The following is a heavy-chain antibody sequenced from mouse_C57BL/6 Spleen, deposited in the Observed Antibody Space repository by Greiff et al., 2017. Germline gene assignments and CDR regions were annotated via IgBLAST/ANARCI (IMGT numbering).Heavy chain of an antibody. D-gene: IGHD2-4*01. Sequence: QVQLQQSGAELVKPGASVKISCTASGYAFSSSWMNWVKQRPGKGLEWIGRIYPGDGDTKYNGKFKGKATLTADKSSSTAYMQLSSLTDEDTAVYFCAHDDDFDYWGQGTTLTVSS. V-gene: IGHV1-82*01. CDR1: GYAFSSSW. J-gene: IGHJ2*01. CDR2: IYPGDGDT. CDR3: AHDDDFDY.